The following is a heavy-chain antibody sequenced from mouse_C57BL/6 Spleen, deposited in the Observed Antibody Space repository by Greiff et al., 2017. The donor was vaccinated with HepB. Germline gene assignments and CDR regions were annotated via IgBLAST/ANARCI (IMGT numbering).Heavy chain of an antibody. CDR1: GYTFTSYW. D-gene: IGHD1-1*01. CDR2: IDPSDSYT. CDR3: ARGTTVVAWYFDV. V-gene: IGHV1-69*01. J-gene: IGHJ1*03. Sequence: VQLQQPGAELVMPGASVKLSCKASGYTFTSYWMHWVKQRPGQGLEWIGEIDPSDSYTNYNQKFKGKSTLTVDKSSSTAYMQLSSLTSEDSAVYYCARGTTVVAWYFDVWGTGTTVTVSS.